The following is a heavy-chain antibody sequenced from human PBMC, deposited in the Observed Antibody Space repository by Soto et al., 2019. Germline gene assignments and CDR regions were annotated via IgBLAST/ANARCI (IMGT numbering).Heavy chain of an antibody. Sequence: SETLSLTCTVSGGSTSSYYWSWIRQPPGKGLEWIGYIYYSGSTNYNPSLKSRVTISVDTSKNQFSLKLSSVTAADTAVYYCARDTMNSGCDYWGQGTLVTVSS. V-gene: IGHV4-59*01. CDR3: ARDTMNSGCDY. J-gene: IGHJ4*02. CDR2: IYYSGST. CDR1: GGSTSSYY. D-gene: IGHD5-12*01.